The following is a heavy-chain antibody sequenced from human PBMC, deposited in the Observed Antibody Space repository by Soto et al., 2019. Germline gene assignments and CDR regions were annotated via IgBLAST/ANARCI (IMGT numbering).Heavy chain of an antibody. CDR1: GYTFTSYA. CDR3: AGITGVTTHY. CDR2: INAGNGNT. Sequence: QVQLVQSGAEVKKPGASVKVSCKASGYTFTSYAMHWVRQAPGQRLEWMGWINAGNGNTKYSQKFQGRVTITRDTSASTGYMELSSLRSEDTAVYYCAGITGVTTHYWGQGTLVTVSS. D-gene: IGHD4-17*01. J-gene: IGHJ4*02. V-gene: IGHV1-3*01.